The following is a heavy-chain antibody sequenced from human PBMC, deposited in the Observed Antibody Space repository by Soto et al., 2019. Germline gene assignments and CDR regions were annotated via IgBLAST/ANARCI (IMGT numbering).Heavy chain of an antibody. Sequence: SETLSLTCTVSGASVSSYFWSWVRQPPGKGLEWIGYIYNSGRTNYNPSLKSRVTISLDTSDNDFSLSLTSLTAADTAVYYCARGVGSSPPQYWGRGTLVTVSS. J-gene: IGHJ4*02. CDR3: ARGVGSSPPQY. CDR1: GASVSSYF. V-gene: IGHV4-59*02. CDR2: IYNSGRT. D-gene: IGHD1-26*01.